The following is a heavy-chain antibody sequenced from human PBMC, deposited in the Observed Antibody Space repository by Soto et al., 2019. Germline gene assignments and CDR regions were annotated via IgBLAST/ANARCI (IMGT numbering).Heavy chain of an antibody. V-gene: IGHV3-23*01. CDR1: GFIFENFG. J-gene: IGHJ5*02. D-gene: IGHD1-26*01. Sequence: GGSLRLSCAASGFIFENFGMSWVRQAPGKGLEWISSISGSGFKKYYADSVKGRFTIPRDNSKSTVYLELNNLSAEDTAVYHCAKNQGVELVPLATVDWFDPWGQGSVVTVSS. CDR2: ISGSGFKK. CDR3: AKNQGVELVPLATVDWFDP.